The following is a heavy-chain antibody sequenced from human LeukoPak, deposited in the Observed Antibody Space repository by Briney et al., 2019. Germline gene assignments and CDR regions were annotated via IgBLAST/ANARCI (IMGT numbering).Heavy chain of an antibody. J-gene: IGHJ4*02. CDR2: IYTSGTS. CDR3: ARGDFWSGFYNY. Sequence: SQTLSPTCTVSGGSISSGGYYWSWIRQPAGKGLEWIGRIYTSGTSNYNPSLKSRVTMSVDTSKNQFSVKLSSVTAADTAVYYCARGDFWSGFYNYWGQGTLVTVSS. D-gene: IGHD3-3*01. V-gene: IGHV4-61*02. CDR1: GGSISSGGYY.